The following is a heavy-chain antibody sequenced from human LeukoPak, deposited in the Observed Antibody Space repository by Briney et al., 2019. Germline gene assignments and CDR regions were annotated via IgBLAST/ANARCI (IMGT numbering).Heavy chain of an antibody. V-gene: IGHV3-23*01. CDR3: ARAPMVRGVIIADY. Sequence: PEGSLRLSCAASGFTFSRYAMSWVRQAPGKGLEWVSTISGSDITTYYADSVKGRFTVSRDNSKKTLYLQMNSLRADDTAVYHCARAPMVRGVIIADYWGQGTLVSVYS. D-gene: IGHD3-10*01. CDR1: GFTFSRYA. J-gene: IGHJ4*02. CDR2: ISGSDITT.